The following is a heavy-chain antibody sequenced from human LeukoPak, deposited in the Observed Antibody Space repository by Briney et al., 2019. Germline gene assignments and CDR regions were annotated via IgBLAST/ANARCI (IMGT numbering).Heavy chain of an antibody. J-gene: IGHJ6*02. D-gene: IGHD3-3*01. Sequence: SVKVSCKASGGTFSGYAISRVRQAPGQGLEWMGGIIPIFGTANYAQKFQGRVTITADESTSTAYMELSSLRSEDTAVYYCARGDPITIFGVVHYYYYYGMDVWGQGTTVTDSS. CDR1: GGTFSGYA. CDR3: ARGDPITIFGVVHYYYYYGMDV. V-gene: IGHV1-69*13. CDR2: IIPIFGTA.